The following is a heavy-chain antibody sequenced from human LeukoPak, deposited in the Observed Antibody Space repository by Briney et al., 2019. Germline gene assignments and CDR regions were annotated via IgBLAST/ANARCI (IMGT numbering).Heavy chain of an antibody. CDR2: IYYSGST. J-gene: IGHJ6*02. CDR3: ARAQFYYGMDV. D-gene: IGHD5-24*01. Sequence: PSETLSLTCTVSGGSISSYYWSWIRQPPGKGLEWIGYIYYSGSTNYNPSRKSRVTISVDTSKNQFSLKLSSVTAADTAVYYCARAQFYYGMDVWGQGTTVTVSS. CDR1: GGSISSYY. V-gene: IGHV4-59*01.